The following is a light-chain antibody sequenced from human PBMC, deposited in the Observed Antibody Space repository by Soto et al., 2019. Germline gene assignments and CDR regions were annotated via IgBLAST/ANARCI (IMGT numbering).Light chain of an antibody. V-gene: IGLV2-8*01. CDR2: EVT. J-gene: IGLJ1*01. Sequence: QSALTQPASVSGSPGRSISFSCAGSNSDVGSSVYVSWYQQHPGKAPKLMIYEVTKRPSGVPDRFSGSKSGNTASLTVSGLQADDEADYYCSSYAGNNNYVFGTGTKVTVL. CDR3: SSYAGNNNYV. CDR1: NSDVGSSVY.